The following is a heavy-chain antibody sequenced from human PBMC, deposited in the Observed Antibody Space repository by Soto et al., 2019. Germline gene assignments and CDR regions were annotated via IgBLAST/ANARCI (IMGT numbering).Heavy chain of an antibody. CDR2: INHSGST. D-gene: IGHD2-8*01. CDR1: GGSFSGYY. V-gene: IGHV4-34*01. CDR3: ARVFMGDVLRRNPQTRNNWFDP. Sequence: QVQLQQWGAGLLKPSETLSLTCAVSGGSFSGYYWSWIRQPPGKGLEWIGEINHSGSTNYNPSLKLRVAISVDTPKNQFALKLSSVTAADTAGYYCARVFMGDVLRRNPQTRNNWFDPLGPGNLVTRSS. J-gene: IGHJ5*02.